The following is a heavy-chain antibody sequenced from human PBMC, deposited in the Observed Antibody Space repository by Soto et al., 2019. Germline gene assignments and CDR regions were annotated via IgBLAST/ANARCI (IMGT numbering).Heavy chain of an antibody. Sequence: DVQLVESGGGLIQPGESLRLSCAAFGLTVSGKKYVAWVRQAPWKGLEWVSALYDVDGTYYADSVKGRFTTSRDSSKTTVYLQMNGLRPDDTAVYYCASWHEREHAYDVWGQGTTVTVSS. CDR3: ASWHEREHAYDV. J-gene: IGHJ3*01. CDR1: GLTVSGKKY. V-gene: IGHV3-53*01. CDR2: LYDVDGT. D-gene: IGHD1-1*01.